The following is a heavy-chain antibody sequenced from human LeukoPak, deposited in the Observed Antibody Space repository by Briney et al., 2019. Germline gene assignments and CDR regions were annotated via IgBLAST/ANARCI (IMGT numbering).Heavy chain of an antibody. D-gene: IGHD3-3*01. CDR1: GGTFSSYA. CDR3: ARGHNYDFWSAYFDP. CDR2: IIPIFGTA. V-gene: IGHV1-69*06. Sequence: RASVTVSCKASGGTFSSYAISWVRQAPGQGLEGMGGIIPIFGTANYAQKFQGRVTITADKSTSTAYVELSSLRSEDTAVYYCARGHNYDFWSAYFDPWGQGTLVTVSS. J-gene: IGHJ5*02.